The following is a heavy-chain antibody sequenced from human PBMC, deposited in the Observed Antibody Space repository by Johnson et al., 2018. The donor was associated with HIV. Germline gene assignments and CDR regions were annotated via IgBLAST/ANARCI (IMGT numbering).Heavy chain of an antibody. CDR1: GFTFSSHW. Sequence: VQLVESGGGLVQPGGSLRLSCATSGFTFSSHWIHWVRQAPGKGLLWVSRINGDGSSTNYANSVRGRFTISRDNAKNTLYLQMNSLRDEDSAVYYCAKSLNYGGNSGSDAFDIWGQGTMVTVSS. J-gene: IGHJ3*02. CDR2: INGDGSST. D-gene: IGHD4-23*01. V-gene: IGHV3-74*02. CDR3: AKSLNYGGNSGSDAFDI.